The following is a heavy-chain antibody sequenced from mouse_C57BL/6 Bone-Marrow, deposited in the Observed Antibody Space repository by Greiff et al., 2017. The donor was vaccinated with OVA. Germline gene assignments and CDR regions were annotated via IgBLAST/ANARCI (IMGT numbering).Heavy chain of an antibody. J-gene: IGHJ3*01. CDR3: ARDGLLPAWFAY. CDR1: GYTFTSYW. CDR2: INPSNGGT. Sequence: QLKQPGTELVKPGASVKLSCKASGYTFTSYWMHWVKQRPGQGLEWIGNINPSNGGTNYNEKFKSKATMTLEQSSSTANMQLSSLTSEDSAFYDCARDGLLPAWFAYWGQGTLVTVSA. V-gene: IGHV1-53*01. D-gene: IGHD1-1*01.